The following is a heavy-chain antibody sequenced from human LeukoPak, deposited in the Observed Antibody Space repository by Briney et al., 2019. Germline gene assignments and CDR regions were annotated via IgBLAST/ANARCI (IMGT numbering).Heavy chain of an antibody. CDR1: GYSMSSGYD. D-gene: IGHD1-7*01. CDR3: ARVGYIWNLWFDF. V-gene: IGHV4-38-2*02. CDR2: IFQRGNS. Sequence: SETLSLTCTVSGYSMSSGYDWGWIRQPPGKGLQWIGSIFQRGNSYYNPALKRRVPISGDTSKNPFSLQVNSLTAADTAVYYCARVGYIWNLWFDFWGQGTTVTVSS. J-gene: IGHJ3*01.